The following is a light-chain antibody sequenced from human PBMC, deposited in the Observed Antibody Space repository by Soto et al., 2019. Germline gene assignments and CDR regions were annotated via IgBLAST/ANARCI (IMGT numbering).Light chain of an antibody. Sequence: DIQMTQSPSTLSASVGDRVTITCRASQSIYSWLAWYQQQPGKAPKLLIYKASTLQSGVPSRFSGSESGTEFTLTISSLQPDDFATYYCQQYNTYRTFGQGTKVEIK. CDR1: QSIYSW. V-gene: IGKV1-5*03. CDR2: KAS. J-gene: IGKJ1*01. CDR3: QQYNTYRT.